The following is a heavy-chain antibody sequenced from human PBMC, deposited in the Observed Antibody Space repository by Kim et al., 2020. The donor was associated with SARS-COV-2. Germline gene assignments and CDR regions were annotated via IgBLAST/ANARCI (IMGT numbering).Heavy chain of an antibody. CDR2: ISSSSSSI. V-gene: IGHV3-48*02. CDR3: AREFAVAGEDY. Sequence: GGSLRLSCAASGFTFSSYSMNWVRQAPGKGLEWVSYISSSSSSIYYADSVKGRFIISRDNAKKFLYLQMNSLRDEDTAVYYCAREFAVAGEDYWGQGTLVTVSS. D-gene: IGHD6-19*01. CDR1: GFTFSSYS. J-gene: IGHJ4*02.